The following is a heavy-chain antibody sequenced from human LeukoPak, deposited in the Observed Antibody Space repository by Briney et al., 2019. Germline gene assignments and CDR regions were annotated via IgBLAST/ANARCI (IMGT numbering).Heavy chain of an antibody. J-gene: IGHJ2*01. V-gene: IGHV1-8*03. CDR2: MNPNSGNT. CDR1: GYTFTSYD. D-gene: IGHD6-6*01. Sequence: ASVKVSCKASGYTFTSYDINWVRQATGQGLEWMGWMNPNSGNTGYAQKFQGRVTTTRNTSISTAYMELSSLRSEDTAVYYCARDPLSIARHKNYWYFDLWGRGTLVTVSS. CDR3: ARDPLSIARHKNYWYFDL.